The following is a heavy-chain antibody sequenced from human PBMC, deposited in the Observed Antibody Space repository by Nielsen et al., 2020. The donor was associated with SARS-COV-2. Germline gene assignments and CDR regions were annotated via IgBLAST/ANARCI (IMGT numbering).Heavy chain of an antibody. J-gene: IGHJ5*02. CDR3: ARDGISDWLGWYDL. D-gene: IGHD3-9*01. V-gene: IGHV4-39*07. CDR1: GGSFTSSFYY. CDR2: FYYGRSP. Sequence: SETLSLTCTVSGGSFTSSFYYWAWLRQPPGKGLEWIGSFYYGRSPVYNSSLKSRVTISIDTSKNEFSLKLSSVTAADTAVYYCARDGISDWLGWYDLWGQGTRVTVSS.